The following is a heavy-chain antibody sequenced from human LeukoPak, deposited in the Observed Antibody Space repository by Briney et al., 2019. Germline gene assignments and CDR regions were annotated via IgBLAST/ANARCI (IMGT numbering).Heavy chain of an antibody. Sequence: GGSLRLSCAASGFTLRSYWMSWVRQAPGKGLEWVANIKQDGSEKYYVDSVKGRFTISRDNAKNSLYLQMHSLRAEDTAVYYCARAGFYSSGDAFDIWGQGTMVTVSS. J-gene: IGHJ3*02. CDR1: GFTLRSYW. V-gene: IGHV3-7*05. CDR2: IKQDGSEK. CDR3: ARAGFYSSGDAFDI. D-gene: IGHD6-19*01.